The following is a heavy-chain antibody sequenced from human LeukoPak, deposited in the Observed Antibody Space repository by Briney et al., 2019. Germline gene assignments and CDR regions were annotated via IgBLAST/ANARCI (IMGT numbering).Heavy chain of an antibody. Sequence: PGGSLRLSCAASGFTFSYYAMTWVRQATGKGLEWVSTISGNGHNTYYADSVEGRFTISRDNSKNTVYLQMNSLRVEDTATYYCAKAEDYNTWSGSPEHWGQGTLVTVSS. CDR3: AKAEDYNTWSGSPEH. D-gene: IGHD3-10*01. J-gene: IGHJ1*01. CDR2: ISGNGHNT. V-gene: IGHV3-23*01. CDR1: GFTFSYYA.